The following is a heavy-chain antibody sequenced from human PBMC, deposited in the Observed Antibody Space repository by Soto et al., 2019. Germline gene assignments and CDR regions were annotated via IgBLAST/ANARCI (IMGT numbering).Heavy chain of an antibody. CDR1: GGTFSSYA. CDR2: IIPIFGTA. V-gene: IGHV1-69*12. D-gene: IGHD5-12*01. J-gene: IGHJ5*02. CDR3: ARAQVATNWFDP. Sequence: QVQLVQSGAEVKKPGSSVKVSCKASGGTFSSYAISWVRQAPGQGLEWMGGIIPIFGTANYAQKFQGIVTITADESTSTGYMAQSSLRSEDTAVYYCARAQVATNWFDPWGQGTLVTVSS.